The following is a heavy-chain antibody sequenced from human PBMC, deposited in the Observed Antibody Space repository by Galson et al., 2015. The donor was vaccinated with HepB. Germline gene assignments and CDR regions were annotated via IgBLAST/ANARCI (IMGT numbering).Heavy chain of an antibody. CDR2: ISGRDSSP. Sequence: SLRLSCAASGFTFSTHDMSWVHLAPGKGLEWNSYISGRDSSPYYVESVRGRFTISRDNAKNSLYLQMNSLRVEDTGIYYCVKGHFENWGRGTLVTVST. J-gene: IGHJ4*02. D-gene: IGHD3-9*01. CDR3: VKGHFEN. CDR1: GFTFSTHD. V-gene: IGHV3-48*03.